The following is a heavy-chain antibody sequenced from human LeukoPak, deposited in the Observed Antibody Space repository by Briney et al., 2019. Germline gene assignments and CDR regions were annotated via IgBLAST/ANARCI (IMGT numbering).Heavy chain of an antibody. CDR2: ISSSSSYI. V-gene: IGHV3-21*01. CDR1: GFTFSSYS. CDR3: ARGDDSGYYDYFDY. D-gene: IGHD3-22*01. J-gene: IGHJ4*02. Sequence: GGSLRLSCAASGFTFSSYSMNWVSQAPGKGLEWVSSISSSSSYIYYADSVKGRFTISRDNAKNSLYLQMNSLRAEDTAVYYCARGDDSGYYDYFDYWGQGALVTVSS.